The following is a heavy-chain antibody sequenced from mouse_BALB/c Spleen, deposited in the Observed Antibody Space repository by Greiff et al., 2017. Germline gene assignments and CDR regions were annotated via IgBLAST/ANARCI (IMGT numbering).Heavy chain of an antibody. V-gene: IGHV1-80*01. D-gene: IGHD2-3*01. CDR1: GYAFSSYW. CDR3: ARRDYDGYYYAMDY. Sequence: QVQLQQSGAELVRPGSSVKISCKASGYAFSSYWMNWVKQRPGQGLEWIGQIYPGDGDTNYNGKFKGKATLTADKSSSTAYMQLSSLTSEDSAVYFCARRDYDGYYYAMDYWGQGTSVTVSS. J-gene: IGHJ4*01. CDR2: IYPGDGDT.